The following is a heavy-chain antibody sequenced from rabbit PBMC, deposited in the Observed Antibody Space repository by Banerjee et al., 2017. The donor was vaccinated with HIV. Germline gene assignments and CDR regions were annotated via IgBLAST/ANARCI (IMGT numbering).Heavy chain of an antibody. V-gene: IGHV1S45*01. CDR1: GFSFSSSYW. D-gene: IGHD6-1*01. J-gene: IGHJ4*01. Sequence: QEQLEESGGDLVKPEGSLTLTCTASGFSFSSSYWICWVRQAPGKGLEWIACIDAGSSGSTYYASWAKGRFTISKTSWTTVTLQMTSLTAADTATYFCARNVYVKLWGPGTLVTVS. CDR3: ARNVYVKL. CDR2: IDAGSSGST.